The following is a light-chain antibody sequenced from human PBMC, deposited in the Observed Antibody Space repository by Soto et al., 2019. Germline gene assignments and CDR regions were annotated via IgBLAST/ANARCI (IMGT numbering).Light chain of an antibody. CDR1: QSVSSY. J-gene: IGKJ5*01. V-gene: IGKV3-11*01. CDR2: DAS. CDR3: QQRANWIT. Sequence: VVLTQSPATLSLSPGERATLSCRASQSVSSYLAWLQQKPGQAPRLLIYDASNRATGIPAMFSGSGSGTDFTLTISSLEPEDFAVYYCQQRANWITFGQGTRLEIK.